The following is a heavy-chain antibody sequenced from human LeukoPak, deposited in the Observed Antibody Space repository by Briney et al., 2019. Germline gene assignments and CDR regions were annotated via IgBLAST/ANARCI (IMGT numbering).Heavy chain of an antibody. CDR1: GFTFSSHE. V-gene: IGHV3-48*03. J-gene: IGHJ3*02. Sequence: GGSLRLSCTASGFTFSSHEMNWVRQAPGKGLEWVSHISSSGTIIYYADSVKGRFTISRDNAKNSLYLEMNSLRAGDTAVYYCAPLYCSGGSCYSHAFDIWGQGTMVIVSS. CDR3: APLYCSGGSCYSHAFDI. CDR2: ISSSGTII. D-gene: IGHD2-15*01.